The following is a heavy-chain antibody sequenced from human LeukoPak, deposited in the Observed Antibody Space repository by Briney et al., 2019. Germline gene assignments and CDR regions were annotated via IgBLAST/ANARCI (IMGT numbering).Heavy chain of an antibody. V-gene: IGHV3-30*19. CDR3: ARDRIVVVPAASWAYYYYGMDV. Sequence: PGGSLRLSCAASGFTFSSYGMHWVRQAPGKGLEWVALISYDGSNKYYADSVKGRFTISGDNSRNTLYLQMNSLRAEDTAVYYCARDRIVVVPAASWAYYYYGMDVWGQGTTVTVSS. CDR1: GFTFSSYG. J-gene: IGHJ6*02. D-gene: IGHD2-2*01. CDR2: ISYDGSNK.